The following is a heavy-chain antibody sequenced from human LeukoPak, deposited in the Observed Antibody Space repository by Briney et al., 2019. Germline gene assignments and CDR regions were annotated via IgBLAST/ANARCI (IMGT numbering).Heavy chain of an antibody. CDR2: IYYSGGT. Sequence: SETLSLTCTVSGGPISSYYWSWIRQPPGKGLEWIGYIYYSGGTNYNPSLKSRVTISVDTSKNQFSLKLSSVTAADTAVYYCARDSLFWSGYAEGLDPWGQGTLVTVSS. CDR3: ARDSLFWSGYAEGLDP. CDR1: GGPISSYY. D-gene: IGHD3-3*01. J-gene: IGHJ5*02. V-gene: IGHV4-59*01.